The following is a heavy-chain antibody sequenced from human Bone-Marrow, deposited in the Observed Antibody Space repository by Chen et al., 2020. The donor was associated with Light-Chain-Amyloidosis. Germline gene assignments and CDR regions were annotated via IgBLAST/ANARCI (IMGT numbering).Heavy chain of an antibody. Sequence: EVQLEQSGTEVKKPGESLKISCKGSGYTFPNYWIGWVRQMPGKGLEWMGVIYPDDSDARYSPSFEGQVTISADKAITTAYLQWRSRKASDTAMYYCARRRDGYSFDYWGQGTLVTVSS. D-gene: IGHD5-12*01. J-gene: IGHJ4*02. CDR2: IYPDDSDA. CDR3: ARRRDGYSFDY. V-gene: IGHV5-51*01. CDR1: GYTFPNYW.